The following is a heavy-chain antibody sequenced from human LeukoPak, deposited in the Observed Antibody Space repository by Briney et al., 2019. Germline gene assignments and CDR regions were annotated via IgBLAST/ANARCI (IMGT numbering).Heavy chain of an antibody. V-gene: IGHV3-33*01. CDR1: GFTFSSYG. Sequence: GGSLRLSCAASGFTFSSYGMHWVRQAPGKGLEWVAVIWYDGSNKYYADSVKGRFTISRDNSKNTLYLQMNSLRAEDTAVYYCARDPVEMATIGLYYFDYWGQGTLVTVSS. J-gene: IGHJ4*02. CDR3: ARDPVEMATIGLYYFDY. D-gene: IGHD5-12*01. CDR2: IWYDGSNK.